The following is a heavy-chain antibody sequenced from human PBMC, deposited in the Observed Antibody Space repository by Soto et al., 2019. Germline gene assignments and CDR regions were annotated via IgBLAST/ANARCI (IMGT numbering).Heavy chain of an antibody. J-gene: IGHJ6*02. CDR2: IYPGDSDT. CDR3: ARLPLSSYDILTGYPLDYYYGMDV. D-gene: IGHD3-9*01. Sequence: GEALKISCKGSGYDFNSYWIAWVRQMPGKGLEWMGIIYPGDSDTRYSPSFQGQVTISADKSISTAYLQWSSLKASDTAMYYCARLPLSSYDILTGYPLDYYYGMDVWGQGTTVTAP. CDR1: GYDFNSYW. V-gene: IGHV5-51*01.